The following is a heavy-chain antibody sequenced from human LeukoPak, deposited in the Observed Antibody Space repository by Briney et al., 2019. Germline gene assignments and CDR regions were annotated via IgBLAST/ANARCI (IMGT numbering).Heavy chain of an antibody. CDR3: GKATTRLVVKDAFDI. D-gene: IGHD3-22*01. J-gene: IGHJ3*02. Sequence: PGGSLRLSCAASGFTFSSYTMTWVRQAPGKGLEWVSGISGSGDSTYYADSVKGRFTSSRDNSKNTLYLQMNSLRAEDTAVYYCGKATTRLVVKDAFDIWGQGTMVTVSS. CDR2: ISGSGDST. CDR1: GFTFSSYT. V-gene: IGHV3-23*01.